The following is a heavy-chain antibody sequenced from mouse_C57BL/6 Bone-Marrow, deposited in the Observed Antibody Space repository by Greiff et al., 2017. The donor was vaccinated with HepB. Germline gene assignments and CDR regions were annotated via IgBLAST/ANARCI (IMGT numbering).Heavy chain of an antibody. CDR1: GFTFNDYQ. CDR3: VKALSSGSSYTWFAY. V-gene: IGHV7-4*01. Sequence: EVKVVESGGGLVQPGASLRLSCAASGFTFNDYQMSWVRQAPGKAPEWLALIRNKANGYTTEHTASVKGRFTISRDNSQNILYLQISTLRAEDSSTYYCVKALSSGSSYTWFAYWGQGTLVTVSA. J-gene: IGHJ3*01. D-gene: IGHD1-1*01. CDR2: IRNKANGYTT.